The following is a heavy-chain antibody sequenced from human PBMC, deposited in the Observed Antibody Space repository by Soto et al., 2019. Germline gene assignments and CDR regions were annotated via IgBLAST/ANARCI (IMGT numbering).Heavy chain of an antibody. Sequence: QVQLVESGGGEVQPGRSLRLSCAASGFTFSSYDMQWVRQAPGKGLEWVAVISYDGSNKYYADSVKGRFTISRDNSKNTLYLQMNSLRAEDTAVYYCAKEPKYYYGSGSFNYWGQGTLVTVSS. CDR3: AKEPKYYYGSGSFNY. D-gene: IGHD3-10*01. CDR1: GFTFSSYD. J-gene: IGHJ4*02. CDR2: ISYDGSNK. V-gene: IGHV3-30*18.